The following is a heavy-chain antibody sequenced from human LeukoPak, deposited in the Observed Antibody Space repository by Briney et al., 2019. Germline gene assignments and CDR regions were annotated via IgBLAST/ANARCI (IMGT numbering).Heavy chain of an antibody. Sequence: GGSLRLSCAASGFTFSSYSMNWVRQAPGKGLEWVSSISSTSSYIYYADSVKGRFIISRDNAKNSLYLQMNSLRAEDTAVYYCASFNQYSSGSWDYWGQGTLVTVSS. D-gene: IGHD6-19*01. CDR2: ISSTSSYI. CDR3: ASFNQYSSGSWDY. CDR1: GFTFSSYS. J-gene: IGHJ4*02. V-gene: IGHV3-21*01.